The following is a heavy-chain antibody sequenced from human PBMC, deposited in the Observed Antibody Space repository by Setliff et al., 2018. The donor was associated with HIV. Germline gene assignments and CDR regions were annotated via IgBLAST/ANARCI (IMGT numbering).Heavy chain of an antibody. D-gene: IGHD1-1*01. CDR2: INAGNGNT. CDR3: ARGLEAFDI. Sequence: ASVKVSCKASGYTFTSYYMHWVRQAPGQRLEWMGWINAGNGNTKYSQKFQGRVTITRDTSTSTGYMELRSLRSDDTAVYYCARGLEAFDIWGQGTMVTVSS. V-gene: IGHV1-3*01. CDR1: GYTFTSYY. J-gene: IGHJ3*02.